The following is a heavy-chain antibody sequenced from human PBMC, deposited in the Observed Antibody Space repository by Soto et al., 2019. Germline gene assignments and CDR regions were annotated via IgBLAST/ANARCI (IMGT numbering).Heavy chain of an antibody. V-gene: IGHV5-10-1*01. CDR1: GYSFTSYW. CDR2: IDPSDSYT. J-gene: IGHJ4*02. CDR3: ARRAKYSSAWTTIDY. D-gene: IGHD6-19*01. Sequence: PGESLKISCKGSGYSFTSYWISWVRQMPGKGLEWMGRIDPSDSYTNYSPSFQGHVTISADKSISTAYLQWSSMNASDTAMYYCARRAKYSSAWTTIDYWGKATLGTVSS.